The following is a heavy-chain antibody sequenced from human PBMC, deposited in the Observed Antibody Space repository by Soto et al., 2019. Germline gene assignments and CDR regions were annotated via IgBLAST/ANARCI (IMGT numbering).Heavy chain of an antibody. CDR1: GYTFTGYY. Sequence: ASVKVSCKASGYTFTGYYMHWVLQAPGQGLEWMGWINPNSGGTNYAQKFQGRVTMTRDTSISTAYMELSRLRSDDTAVYYCARLLTGTTTFDIWGQGTMVTVSS. V-gene: IGHV1-2*02. CDR3: ARLLTGTTTFDI. CDR2: INPNSGGT. J-gene: IGHJ3*02. D-gene: IGHD1-20*01.